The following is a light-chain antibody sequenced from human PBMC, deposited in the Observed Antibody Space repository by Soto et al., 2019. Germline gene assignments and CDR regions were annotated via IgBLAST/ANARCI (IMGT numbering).Light chain of an antibody. CDR2: DAS. Sequence: EIVMTQSPATLSVSPGERATLSCRASQSVSGNLAWYQQKPGQAPRLLIYDASTRATGIPARFSGSGSGTDFTLTISSLEAEDFAVYYCQQRSNWPPITFGQGNDWRL. CDR1: QSVSGN. CDR3: QQRSNWPPIT. V-gene: IGKV3-11*01. J-gene: IGKJ5*01.